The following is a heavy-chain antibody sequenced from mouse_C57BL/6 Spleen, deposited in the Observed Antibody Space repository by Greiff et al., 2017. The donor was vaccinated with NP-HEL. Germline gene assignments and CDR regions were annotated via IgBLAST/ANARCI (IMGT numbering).Heavy chain of an antibody. CDR2: IDPSDSYT. D-gene: IGHD4-1*01. V-gene: IGHV1-50*01. Sequence: VQLQQSGAELVKPGASVKLSCKASGYTFTSYWMQWVKQRPGQGLEWIGEIDPSDSYTNYNQKFKGKATLTVDTSSSTAYMQLSSLTSEDSAVYYCARAGTYYLDYWGQGTTLTVSS. CDR3: ARAGTYYLDY. CDR1: GYTFTSYW. J-gene: IGHJ2*01.